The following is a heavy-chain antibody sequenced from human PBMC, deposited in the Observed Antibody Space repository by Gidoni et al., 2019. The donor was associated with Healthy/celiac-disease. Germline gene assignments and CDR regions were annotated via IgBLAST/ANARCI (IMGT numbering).Heavy chain of an antibody. CDR1: GFTFGSYW. D-gene: IGHD3-16*02. Sequence: EVQLVESGGGLVQPGGSLRLSCAASGFTFGSYWMSWVRQAPGKGLEWVANIKQDGSEKYYVDSVKGRFTISRDNAKNSLYLQMNSLRAEDTAVYYCARGLITFGGVIVFYFDYWGQGTLVTVSS. J-gene: IGHJ4*02. CDR3: ARGLITFGGVIVFYFDY. V-gene: IGHV3-7*01. CDR2: IKQDGSEK.